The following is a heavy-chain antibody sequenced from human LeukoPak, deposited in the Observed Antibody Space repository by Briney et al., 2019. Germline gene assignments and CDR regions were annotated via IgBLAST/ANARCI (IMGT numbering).Heavy chain of an antibody. Sequence: SETLSLTCTVAGGSITSYYWSWIRQPPGKGLEWIGSIYYSGSTNYNPSLKSRVTIPVDTSKKQFSLKLSSVTAADTALYYCARENGYRYDYWGQGTLVTVSS. CDR3: ARENGYRYDY. CDR2: IYYSGST. CDR1: GGSITSYY. J-gene: IGHJ4*02. D-gene: IGHD5-18*01. V-gene: IGHV4-59*01.